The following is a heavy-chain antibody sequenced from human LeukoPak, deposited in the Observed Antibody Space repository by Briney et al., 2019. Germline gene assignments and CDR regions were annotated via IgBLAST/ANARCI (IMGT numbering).Heavy chain of an antibody. V-gene: IGHV4-34*01. CDR3: ASLGDSSGYFVY. J-gene: IGHJ4*02. D-gene: IGHD3-22*01. Sequence: SETLSLTCAVYGGSFSGYYWSWIRQPPGKGLEWIGEINHSGSTNYNPSLKSRVTISVDTSKNQFSLKLSSVTAADTAVYYCASLGDSSGYFVYWGQGTLVTVSS. CDR1: GGSFSGYY. CDR2: INHSGST.